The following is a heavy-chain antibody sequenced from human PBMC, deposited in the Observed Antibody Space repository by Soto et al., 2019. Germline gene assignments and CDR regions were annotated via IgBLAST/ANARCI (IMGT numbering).Heavy chain of an antibody. V-gene: IGHV3-30-3*01. CDR3: ARDLPRTGGSG. CDR2: ISYDGSNK. Sequence: QVQLVESGGGVVQPGRSRRLSCAASGFTFSSYAMHWVRQAPGKGLEWVAVISYDGSNKYYADSVKGRFTISRDNSKNTLYLQMNSLRAEDTAVYYCARDLPRTGGSGWGQGTLVTVSS. D-gene: IGHD6-19*01. J-gene: IGHJ4*02. CDR1: GFTFSSYA.